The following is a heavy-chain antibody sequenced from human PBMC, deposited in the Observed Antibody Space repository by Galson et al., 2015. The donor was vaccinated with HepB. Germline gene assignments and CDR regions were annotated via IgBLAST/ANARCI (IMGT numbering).Heavy chain of an antibody. CDR3: ARGRYCSGDSCFSNWFDP. J-gene: IGHJ5*02. V-gene: IGHV5-51*01. CDR1: GYSFINYW. Sequence: QSGAEVKKPGESLKISCKGSGYSFINYWIGWVRQMPGKGLEWMGVIYPADSDTRYSPPFQGQVTISVDKSISTAFLQWSSLKASDTAMYYCARGRYCSGDSCFSNWFDPWGQGTLVIVSS. CDR2: IYPADSDT. D-gene: IGHD2-15*01.